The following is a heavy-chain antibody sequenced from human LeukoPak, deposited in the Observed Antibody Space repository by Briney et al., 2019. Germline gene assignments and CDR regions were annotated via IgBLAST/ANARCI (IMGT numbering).Heavy chain of an antibody. CDR3: AKISVGPLSRPTHVSLYYGMDV. J-gene: IGHJ6*02. CDR2: IGSSGATI. D-gene: IGHD3-10*01. V-gene: IGHV3-23*01. Sequence: GGSLRLSCEASGFTFTKLAMSYLRQAPGKGPEWVSGIGSSGATIFYADSVKGRFTISRDNSKNTVYLEMNNLRAEDTAIYYCAKISVGPLSRPTHVSLYYGMDVWGQGTTVTVSS. CDR1: GFTFTKLA.